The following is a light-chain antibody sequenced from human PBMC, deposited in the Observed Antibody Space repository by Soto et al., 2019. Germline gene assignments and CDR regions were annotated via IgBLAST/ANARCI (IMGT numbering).Light chain of an antibody. V-gene: IGLV2-14*01. J-gene: IGLJ1*01. Sequence: SVLTQPASVSGSPGQSITISCTGTSSDVGGYNAVSWYQQHPGRAPKLMIYDVSNRPSGISNRFSGSKSGSTASLTISGLQAEDDADYYCSSYTRSGVYVFGAGTKLTVL. CDR3: SSYTRSGVYV. CDR2: DVS. CDR1: SSDVGGYNA.